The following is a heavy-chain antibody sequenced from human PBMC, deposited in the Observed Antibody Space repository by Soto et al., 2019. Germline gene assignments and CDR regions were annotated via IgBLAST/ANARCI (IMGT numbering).Heavy chain of an antibody. D-gene: IGHD5-12*01. CDR1: GFTFNSYS. CDR3: ARGSLATFDY. V-gene: IGHV3-21*01. CDR2: ISVGSNYI. Sequence: EVQLVESGGGLVKPGGSLRLSCAASGFTFNSYSMNWVRQAPGKGLEWVSSISVGSNYIYYADSLKGRFTISRDNANNSVYLQMNGLRAEDTAVYYCARGSLATFDYWGLGTLVTVSS. J-gene: IGHJ4*02.